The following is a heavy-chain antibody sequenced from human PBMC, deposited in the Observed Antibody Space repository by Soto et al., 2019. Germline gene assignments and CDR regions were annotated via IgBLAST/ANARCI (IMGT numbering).Heavy chain of an antibody. V-gene: IGHV3-30*18. J-gene: IGHJ6*02. CDR2: ISYDGSNK. CDR1: GFTFSSYG. Sequence: PGGSLRLSCAASGFTFSSYGMHWVRQAPGKGLEWVAVISYDGSNKYYADSVKGRFTISRDNSKNTLYLQMNSLRAEDTGVYYCAKASSSWLNTYYGMYVWGQGTTVTVSS. D-gene: IGHD6-13*01. CDR3: AKASSSWLNTYYGMYV.